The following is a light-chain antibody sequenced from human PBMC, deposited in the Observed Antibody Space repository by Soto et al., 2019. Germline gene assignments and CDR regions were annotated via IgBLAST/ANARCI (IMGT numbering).Light chain of an antibody. V-gene: IGKV3-20*01. Sequence: EVELPQSPGTLSLASGARATLSCRARQTVRNNYLAWYQQKPGQAPRLLFYDASSRATGIPDRFSGGESGTDFTLPIRRRETEDFAVYYCQQLSSYPLTFGGGTKGDIK. CDR3: QQLSSYPLT. J-gene: IGKJ4*01. CDR1: QTVRNNY. CDR2: DAS.